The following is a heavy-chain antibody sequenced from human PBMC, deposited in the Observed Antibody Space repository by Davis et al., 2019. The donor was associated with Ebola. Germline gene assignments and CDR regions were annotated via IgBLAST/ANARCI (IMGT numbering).Heavy chain of an antibody. Sequence: GESLKISCAASGFSFDDFAMAWVRQAPGKGLEWVSGINWNGGSTGYADSVKGRFTISRDNARNLLYLQMNSLRAEDTAFYYCAKGRTIPLALDFWGRGTLVTVSS. J-gene: IGHJ4*02. CDR2: INWNGGST. D-gene: IGHD2-2*02. CDR1: GFSFDDFA. CDR3: AKGRTIPLALDF. V-gene: IGHV3-20*04.